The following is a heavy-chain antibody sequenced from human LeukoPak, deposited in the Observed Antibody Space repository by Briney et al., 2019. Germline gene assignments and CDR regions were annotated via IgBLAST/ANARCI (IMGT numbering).Heavy chain of an antibody. D-gene: IGHD1-1*01. Sequence: GGSLRLSCAASGFTFSSYWMHWVRQAPGKGLVWVSRINSDGSITTYADSVRGRFTIPRDNAKSTLYLQMNSLRAEDTAVYYCASSTQISRYADYWGQGALVTVSS. J-gene: IGHJ4*02. V-gene: IGHV3-74*01. CDR2: INSDGSIT. CDR3: ASSTQISRYADY. CDR1: GFTFSSYW.